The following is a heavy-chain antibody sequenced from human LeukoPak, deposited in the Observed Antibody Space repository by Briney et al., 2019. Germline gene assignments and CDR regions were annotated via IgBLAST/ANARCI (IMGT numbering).Heavy chain of an antibody. V-gene: IGHV1-2*02. CDR1: GYTFTGYY. Sequence: ASVKVSCKASGYTFTGYYMHWVQQAPGQGLEWMGWINPNSGGTNYAQKFQGRVTMTRDTSISTAYMELSRLRSDDTAVYYCARKDGLPTSADDAFDIWGQGTMVTVSS. D-gene: IGHD5-12*01. J-gene: IGHJ3*02. CDR2: INPNSGGT. CDR3: ARKDGLPTSADDAFDI.